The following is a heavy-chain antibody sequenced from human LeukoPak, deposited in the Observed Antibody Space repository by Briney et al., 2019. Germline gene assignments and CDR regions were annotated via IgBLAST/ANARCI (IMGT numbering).Heavy chain of an antibody. V-gene: IGHV4-59*01. D-gene: IGHD5-12*01. CDR3: AREAYSGYDWGGYFYYGMDV. CDR1: GGSTSSYY. J-gene: IGHJ6*02. Sequence: SETLSLTCTVSGGSTSSYYWSWIRQPPGKGLERIGYICYSGSTNYNPSLKSRVTISVDTSKNQFSLKLSSVTAADTAVYYCAREAYSGYDWGGYFYYGMDVWGQGTTVTVSS. CDR2: ICYSGST.